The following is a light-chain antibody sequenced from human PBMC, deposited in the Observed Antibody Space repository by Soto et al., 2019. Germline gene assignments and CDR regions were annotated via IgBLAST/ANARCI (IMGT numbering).Light chain of an antibody. CDR3: HHFGPSPT. J-gene: IGKJ4*01. CDR2: DVS. CDR1: QSIPGNF. V-gene: IGKV3D-20*01. Sequence: EIVLTQSPATLSLSPGERATLSCGASQSIPGNFLAWYQHRRGLAPRLLIFDVSKRATGIPDRFSGSGSGSDFTLAIARLEPEESEVYYCHHFGPSPTFGGGTKVEFK.